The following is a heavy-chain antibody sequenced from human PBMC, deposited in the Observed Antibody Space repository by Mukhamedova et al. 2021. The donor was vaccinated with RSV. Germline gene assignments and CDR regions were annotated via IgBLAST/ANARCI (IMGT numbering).Heavy chain of an antibody. CDR1: SSYA. Sequence: SSYAMHWVRQAPGKGLEWVAVISYDGSNKYYADSVKGRFTISRDNSKNTLYLQMNSLRAEDTAVYYCARERGWGPYGYFDYWGQG. D-gene: IGHD3-16*01. V-gene: IGHV3-30*04. CDR2: ISYDGSNK. CDR3: ARERGWGPYGYFDY. J-gene: IGHJ4*02.